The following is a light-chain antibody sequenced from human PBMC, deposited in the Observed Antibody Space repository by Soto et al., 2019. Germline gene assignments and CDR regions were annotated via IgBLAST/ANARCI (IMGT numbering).Light chain of an antibody. J-gene: IGLJ2*01. CDR3: SSFAGNNNVV. V-gene: IGLV2-8*01. Sequence: QSALTQPASASGSPGQSVTISCTGTSSDVGGYNYVSWYQQHPGKAPKLMVSEVSKRPSGFPDRFSGSKSGNTASLTVSGLQVEDEAAYYCSSFAGNNNVVFGGGTKVTVL. CDR2: EVS. CDR1: SSDVGGYNY.